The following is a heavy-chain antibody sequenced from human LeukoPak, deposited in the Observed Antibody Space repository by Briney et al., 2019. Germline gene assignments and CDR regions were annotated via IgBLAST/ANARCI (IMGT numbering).Heavy chain of an antibody. CDR1: GYTFADYY. J-gene: IGHJ4*02. CDR2: IKDSGTT. CDR3: ARESPHTFYFDY. Sequence: ASVKVSCKASGYTFADYYMHWVRQAPGQGLEWMGIIKDSGTTIYPQKFQGRVTMTRDTSTSTVYMEVSSLRSEDTAVYYCARESPHTFYFDYWGQGTLVTVSS. V-gene: IGHV1-46*01. D-gene: IGHD3-16*01.